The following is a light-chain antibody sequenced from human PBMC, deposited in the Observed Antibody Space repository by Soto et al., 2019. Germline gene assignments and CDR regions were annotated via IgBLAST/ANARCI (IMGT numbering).Light chain of an antibody. CDR1: HSISGL. Sequence: DIQMTQSPSTLSASVGDRVTITCRASHSISGLLAWYQQKPGKAPKLLIYDTSNLESGVPSRFSGSGSGTDFTLTICSLQPDDFATYYCQQYNTFSYTFGQGTRLEIK. V-gene: IGKV1-5*01. J-gene: IGKJ2*01. CDR3: QQYNTFSYT. CDR2: DTS.